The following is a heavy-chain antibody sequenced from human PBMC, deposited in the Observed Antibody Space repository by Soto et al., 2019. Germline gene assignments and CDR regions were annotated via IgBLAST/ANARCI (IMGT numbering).Heavy chain of an antibody. CDR3: ARDSNGAPDY. Sequence: EVQLVESGGGLVKPGGSLRLSCAASGFTFSSYSMNWLRQAPGKGLEWVSSISSSSSYIYYADSVKGRFTISRDNAKNSLYLQMNSLRAEDTAVYYCARDSNGAPDYWGQGTLVTVSS. J-gene: IGHJ4*02. V-gene: IGHV3-21*01. CDR1: GFTFSSYS. CDR2: ISSSSSYI. D-gene: IGHD4-17*01.